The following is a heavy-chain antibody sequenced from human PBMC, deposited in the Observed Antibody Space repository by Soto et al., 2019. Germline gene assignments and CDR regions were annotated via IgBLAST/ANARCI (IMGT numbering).Heavy chain of an antibody. D-gene: IGHD6-13*01. CDR1: GGSISTYY. Sequence: SETLSLTCSVSGGSISTYYWSWIRQPAGKGLEWIGRIYRSGGTNFNPSLMSRVSMSVDTSKNQFSLELSSVVAADTAVYYCARGAAAGVDYGMDVWGQGTTVTVSS. V-gene: IGHV4-4*07. J-gene: IGHJ6*02. CDR3: ARGAAAGVDYGMDV. CDR2: IYRSGGT.